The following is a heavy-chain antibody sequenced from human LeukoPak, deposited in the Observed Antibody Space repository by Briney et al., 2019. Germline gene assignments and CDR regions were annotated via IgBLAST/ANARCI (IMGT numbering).Heavy chain of an antibody. D-gene: IGHD2-15*01. CDR2: ISGSGGST. V-gene: IGHV3-23*01. CDR3: AKARYCSGGNCSAFDY. CDR1: GFTFSSYA. J-gene: IGHJ4*02. Sequence: GGSLRLSCAASGFTFSSYAMSWVRQAPGKGLEWVSAISGSGGSTYYADSVKGRFTISRDNSKNTLYLQMNSLRAEDAAVYYCAKARYCSGGNCSAFDYWGPGTLDTVSS.